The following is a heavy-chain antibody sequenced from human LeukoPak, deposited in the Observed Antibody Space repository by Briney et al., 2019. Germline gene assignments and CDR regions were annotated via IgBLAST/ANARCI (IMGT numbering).Heavy chain of an antibody. CDR1: GFTFSGYA. D-gene: IGHD5-24*01. Sequence: GGSLRLSCAASGFTFSGYAMNWVRQAPSKGLEWVAFIRYDGSNAYYADSVKGRFTISRDNSKNTLYLRINSLRVEDTAVYYCAKGGTNDMATSFWGLGTLVTVSS. CDR2: IRYDGSNA. J-gene: IGHJ4*02. CDR3: AKGGTNDMATSF. V-gene: IGHV3-30*02.